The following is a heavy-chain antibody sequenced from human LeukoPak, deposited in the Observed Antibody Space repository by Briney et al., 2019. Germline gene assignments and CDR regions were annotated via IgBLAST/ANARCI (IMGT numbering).Heavy chain of an antibody. V-gene: IGHV4-34*01. Sequence: SETLSLTCAVYGGSFSGYYWSWSRQSPGEGLEWIGEINDSGVTNCNPSLESRVILSVDTSKNQFSLKLSSVTAADTAVYYCARGLDYYDSSGYRLPALGYWGQGTLVTVSS. D-gene: IGHD3-22*01. CDR1: GGSFSGYY. CDR3: ARGLDYYDSSGYRLPALGY. J-gene: IGHJ4*02. CDR2: INDSGVT.